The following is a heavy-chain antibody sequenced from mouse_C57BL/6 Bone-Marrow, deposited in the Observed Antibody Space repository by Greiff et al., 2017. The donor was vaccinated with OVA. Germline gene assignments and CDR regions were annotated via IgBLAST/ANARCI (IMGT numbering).Heavy chain of an antibody. J-gene: IGHJ2*01. CDR1: GYTFTSYW. D-gene: IGHD1-1*01. V-gene: IGHV1-59*01. Sequence: QVQLQQPGAELVRPGTSVKLSCKASGYTFTSYWMHWVKQRPGQGLEWIGVIDPSDSYTNYNQKFKGKATLTVDTSSSTAYMQLSSLTSEDSAVYSGERGDYYGSSYELDYWGQGTTLTVSS. CDR2: IDPSDSYT. CDR3: ERGDYYGSSYELDY.